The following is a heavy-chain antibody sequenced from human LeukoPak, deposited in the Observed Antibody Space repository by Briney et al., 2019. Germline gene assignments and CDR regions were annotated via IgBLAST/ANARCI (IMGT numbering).Heavy chain of an antibody. D-gene: IGHD5-18*01. V-gene: IGHV3-23*01. J-gene: IGHJ4*02. CDR2: ISGSGGST. Sequence: GGSLRLSCAASGFTFSSYAMSWVRQAPGKGLEWVSAISGSGGSTYYADSVKGRFTISRDNSKNTLYLQMNSLRAEDTAVYYXXXXGYGYRPDYWGQGTLVTVSS. CDR3: XXXGYGYRPDY. CDR1: GFTFSSYA.